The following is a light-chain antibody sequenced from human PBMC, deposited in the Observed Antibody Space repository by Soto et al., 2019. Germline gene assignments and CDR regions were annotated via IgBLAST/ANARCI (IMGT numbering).Light chain of an antibody. CDR1: SSNIGAGYD. V-gene: IGLV1-40*01. Sequence: QSVLTQPPSVSGAPGQRVTISCTASSSNIGAGYDVHWYQQLPGTAPKLLIYGNTNRPSGVPDRFSGSKSGTSASLAITGLQAEDEADYYCQSYDSSLSAWEFGGGTKLTVL. CDR2: GNT. CDR3: QSYDSSLSAWE. J-gene: IGLJ3*02.